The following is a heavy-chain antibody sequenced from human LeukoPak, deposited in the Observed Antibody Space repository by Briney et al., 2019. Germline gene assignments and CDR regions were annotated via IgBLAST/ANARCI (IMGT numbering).Heavy chain of an antibody. CDR3: AKDSGRVGAPSDY. CDR1: GFDFRNFA. Sequence: GGSLRLSCAASGFDFRNFAMSWVRRAPGKRLKWVSAITSSDGGTHYADSVKGRFTISRDNSRDTLYLQMNSLRAEDTAVYYCAKDSGRVGAPSDYWGQGTLVTVSS. V-gene: IGHV3-23*01. J-gene: IGHJ4*02. D-gene: IGHD1-26*01. CDR2: ITSSDGGT.